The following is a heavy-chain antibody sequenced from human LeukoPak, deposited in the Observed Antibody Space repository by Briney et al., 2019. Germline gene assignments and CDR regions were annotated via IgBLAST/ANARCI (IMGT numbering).Heavy chain of an antibody. D-gene: IGHD3-3*01. V-gene: IGHV3-64*02. CDR3: ARGGYYAASDI. J-gene: IGHJ4*02. CDR2: IVSNGGNT. CDR1: GLTFSSHA. Sequence: TGGSLRLSCAASGLTFSSHAMHWGRQAPGKGLEYVSAIVSNGGNTYYADSVRGRFTISRDNSRDTVYLQMGSLRPEDTAVYYCARGGYYAASDIWGQGALVTVSS.